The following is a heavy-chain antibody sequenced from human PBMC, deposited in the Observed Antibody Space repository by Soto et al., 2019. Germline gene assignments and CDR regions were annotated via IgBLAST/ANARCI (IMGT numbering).Heavy chain of an antibody. D-gene: IGHD3-10*01. J-gene: IGHJ5*02. CDR1: GFTFSSYG. CDR2: IWSDGSNK. V-gene: IGHV3-33*01. Sequence: VQLVQSGGGVVQPGRSLRLSCAATGFTFSSYGMHWVRQAPGKGLEWVALIWSDGSNKYYAGSVKGRFTISRDNSKNTLHLQLHSLRPADTAVYSCARGDWGLLPDPPGSPGDLWGQGPLVTVS. CDR3: ARGDWGLLPDPPGSPGDL.